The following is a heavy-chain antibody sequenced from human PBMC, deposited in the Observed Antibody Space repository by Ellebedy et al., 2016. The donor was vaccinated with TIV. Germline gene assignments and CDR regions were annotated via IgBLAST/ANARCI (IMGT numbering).Heavy chain of an antibody. J-gene: IGHJ6*02. Sequence: ASVKVSCKASGYTFTGYYMHWVRQAPGQGLEWMGWINPNSGGTNYAQKFQGWVTMTRDTSISTAYMELSRLRSDDTAVYYCARAGIAAWELLEINYYYGMDVWGQGTTVTVSS. CDR2: INPNSGGT. V-gene: IGHV1-2*04. CDR3: ARAGIAAWELLEINYYYGMDV. CDR1: GYTFTGYY. D-gene: IGHD1-26*01.